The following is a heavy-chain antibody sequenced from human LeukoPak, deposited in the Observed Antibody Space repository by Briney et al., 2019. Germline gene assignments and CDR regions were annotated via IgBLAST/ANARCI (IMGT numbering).Heavy chain of an antibody. CDR3: AKGLGFKRGLVPATAIYFDY. J-gene: IGHJ4*02. Sequence: GGSLRLSCAASGFTFSSYWMHWVRQVPGKGLVWVSRINSDGSSTSYADSVKGRFTISRDNSKNTLYLQMNSLRAEDTAVYYCAKGLGFKRGLVPATAIYFDYWGQGTLVTVSS. D-gene: IGHD2-2*01. CDR2: INSDGSST. CDR1: GFTFSSYW. V-gene: IGHV3-74*01.